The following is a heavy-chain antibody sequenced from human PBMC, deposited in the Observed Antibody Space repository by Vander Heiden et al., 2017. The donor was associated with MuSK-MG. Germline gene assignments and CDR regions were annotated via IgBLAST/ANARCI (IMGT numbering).Heavy chain of an antibody. D-gene: IGHD6-13*01. CDR1: AFTFSSYS. CDR2: ISSSSSTI. V-gene: IGHV3-48*04. Sequence: EVQLVESGGGLVQPGGSLRLSCASSAFTFSSYSMNWVRQAPGKGLEWVSYISSSSSTIYYADSVKGRFTISRDNAKNSLYLQMNSLRAEDTAVYYCARTGTQCYSSSWCYFDYWGQGALVTVSS. CDR3: ARTGTQCYSSSWCYFDY. J-gene: IGHJ4*02.